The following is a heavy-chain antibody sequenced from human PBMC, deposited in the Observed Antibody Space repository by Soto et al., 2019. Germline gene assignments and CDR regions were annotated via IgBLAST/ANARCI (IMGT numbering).Heavy chain of an antibody. Sequence: GASVKVSCKASGGTFSSYAISWVRQAPGQGLEWMGGIIPIFGTANYAQKFQGRVTITADESTSTAYMELSSLRSEDTAVYYCARDLEVGVDGYFDYWGQGTLVTVS. D-gene: IGHD2-8*01. CDR2: IIPIFGTA. CDR3: ARDLEVGVDGYFDY. V-gene: IGHV1-69*13. CDR1: GGTFSSYA. J-gene: IGHJ4*02.